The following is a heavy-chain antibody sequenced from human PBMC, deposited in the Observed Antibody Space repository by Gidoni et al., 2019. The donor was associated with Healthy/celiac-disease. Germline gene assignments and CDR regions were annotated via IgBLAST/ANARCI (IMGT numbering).Heavy chain of an antibody. J-gene: IGHJ4*02. CDR3: ARDSTAVSISFIDY. D-gene: IGHD1-20*01. Sequence: QVQLVESGGGVVQPGRSLRLSCAASGFTFSSYGMHWVRQAPGKGLEWVAGIWYDGSNKYYADSVKGRFTISRDNSKNTLYLQMNSLRAEDGAVYYCARDSTAVSISFIDYWGQGTLVTVSS. CDR1: GFTFSSYG. CDR2: IWYDGSNK. V-gene: IGHV3-33*01.